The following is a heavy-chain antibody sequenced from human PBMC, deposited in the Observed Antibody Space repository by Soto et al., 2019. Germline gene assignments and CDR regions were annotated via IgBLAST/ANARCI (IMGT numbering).Heavy chain of an antibody. J-gene: IGHJ3*01. Sequence: GSLRLSCAASGFTFSSYAMSWVRQAPGKGLEWVSAISSSGGSTYYPDSVKGRFTISRDNSKNTLFLQMNSLRAEDTAVYYCTNRKLPTRPWGPAFDVWGQGTIVTVSS. CDR2: ISSSGGST. CDR1: GFTFSSYA. D-gene: IGHD6-6*01. CDR3: TNRKLPTRPWGPAFDV. V-gene: IGHV3-23*01.